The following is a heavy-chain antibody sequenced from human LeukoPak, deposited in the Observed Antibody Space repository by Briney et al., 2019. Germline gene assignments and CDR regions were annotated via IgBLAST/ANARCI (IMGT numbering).Heavy chain of an antibody. Sequence: GESLKISCKGSGYSFTSYWIGWVRQMPGKGLEWMGIIYPGDSDTRYSPSFQGQVTLPADKSISPAYLQWSSLKASDTAMYYRARQDGSGVHWFDPWGQGTLVTV. CDR3: ARQDGSGVHWFDP. CDR1: GYSFTSYW. V-gene: IGHV5-51*01. J-gene: IGHJ5*02. D-gene: IGHD3-10*01. CDR2: IYPGDSDT.